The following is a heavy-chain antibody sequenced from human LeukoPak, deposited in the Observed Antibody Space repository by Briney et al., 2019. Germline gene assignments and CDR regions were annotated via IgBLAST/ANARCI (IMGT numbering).Heavy chain of an antibody. Sequence: GGSLRLSCAASGFTFSSYAMHWVRQAPGKGLEWVAVISYDGSNKYYADSVKGRFTISRDNSKNTLYLQMNSLRAEDTAVYYCARDLGEDNWNLGDYWGQGTLVTVSS. CDR1: GFTFSSYA. V-gene: IGHV3-30-3*01. D-gene: IGHD1-20*01. CDR2: ISYDGSNK. CDR3: ARDLGEDNWNLGDY. J-gene: IGHJ4*02.